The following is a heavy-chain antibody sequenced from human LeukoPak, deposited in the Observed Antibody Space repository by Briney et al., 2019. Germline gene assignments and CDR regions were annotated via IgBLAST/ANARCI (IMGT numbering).Heavy chain of an antibody. D-gene: IGHD3-10*01. CDR1: GGSISSSSYY. J-gene: IGHJ4*02. CDR2: IYYSGST. V-gene: IGHV4-39*07. CDR3: ARKVGDF. Sequence: SETLSLTCTVSGGSISSSSYYWGWIRQPPGKGLEWIGSIYYSGSTYYNPSLKSRVTISVDTSKNQFSLKLSSVTAADTAVYFCARKVGDFWGQGTLVTVSS.